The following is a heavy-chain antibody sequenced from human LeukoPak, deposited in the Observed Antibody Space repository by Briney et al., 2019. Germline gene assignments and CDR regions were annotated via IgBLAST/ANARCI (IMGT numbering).Heavy chain of an antibody. J-gene: IGHJ2*01. CDR2: IYYSGST. D-gene: IGHD3-3*01. V-gene: IGHV4-59*12. CDR1: GGSISSYY. Sequence: SETLSLTCTVSGGSISSYYWSWIRQPPGKGLEWIGYIYYSGSTNYNPSLKSQVTISVDTSKNQFSLKLSSVTAADTAVYYCAREDYDDSGAWYFDLWGRGTLVTVSS. CDR3: AREDYDDSGAWYFDL.